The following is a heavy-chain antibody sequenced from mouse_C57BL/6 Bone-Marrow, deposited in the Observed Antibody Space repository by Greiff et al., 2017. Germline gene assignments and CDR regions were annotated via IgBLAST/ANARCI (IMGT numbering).Heavy chain of an antibody. V-gene: IGHV5-15*01. CDR3: ARHSFDGYYPIYYAMDY. CDR2: NSNLAYSI. D-gene: IGHD2-3*01. CDR1: GFTFSDYG. J-gene: IGHJ4*01. Sequence: EVQLVESGGGLVQPGGSLKLPRAASGFTFSDYGMAWLRQAPRKGPEWVAFNSNLAYSIFYVDTVTGRLSIDRDNAKNTLYLEMSSLRSEDTTMYYCARHSFDGYYPIYYAMDYWGQGTSVTVSS.